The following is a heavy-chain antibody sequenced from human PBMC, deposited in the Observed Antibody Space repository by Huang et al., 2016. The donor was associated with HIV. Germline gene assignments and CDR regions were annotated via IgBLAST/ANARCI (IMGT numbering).Heavy chain of an antibody. CDR2: VKPGRPH. CDR3: ARLPTPSYYDTWSLSPVEEDFFYFNLDL. J-gene: IGHJ6*03. V-gene: IGHV4-34*02. CDR1: GASFSDYF. Sequence: QVRLEQWGKGSLKPSETLSLTCAVYGASFSDYFWSWVRQSPDKRLDWIGEVKPGRPHNYIPSLKGRVVLSVDTPKNQFSLTLRAMSAADAAIYYCARLPTPSYYDTWSLSPVEEDFFYFNLDLWGRGTPVVVS. D-gene: IGHD3-16*01.